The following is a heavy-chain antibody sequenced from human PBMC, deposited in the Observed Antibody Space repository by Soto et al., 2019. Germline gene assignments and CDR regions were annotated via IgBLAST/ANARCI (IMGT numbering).Heavy chain of an antibody. D-gene: IGHD2-15*01. J-gene: IGHJ4*02. CDR3: ALKLGYCSGGSCYSRYFDY. CDR1: GFSLSTSGVG. Sequence: SGPTLVKPTQTLTLTCTFSGFSLSTSGVGVGWIRQPPGKALEWLALIYWDDDKRYSPSLKSRLTITKETSKNQVVLTMTNMDPVDTATYYCALKLGYCSGGSCYSRYFDYWGQGTLVTVSS. V-gene: IGHV2-5*02. CDR2: IYWDDDK.